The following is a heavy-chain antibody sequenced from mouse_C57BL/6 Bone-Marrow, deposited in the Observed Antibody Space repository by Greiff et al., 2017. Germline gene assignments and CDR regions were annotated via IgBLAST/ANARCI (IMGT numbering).Heavy chain of an antibody. D-gene: IGHD2-4*01. Sequence: QVQLQQPGAELVRPGSSVKLSCKASGYTFTSYWMHWVKQRPIQGLEWIGNIDPSDSETHYNQKFKDKATLTVDKSSSTAYMQLSSLTSEDSAVYYGARLGCGDYDGAMDYWGQGTSVTVSS. CDR1: GYTFTSYW. V-gene: IGHV1-52*01. J-gene: IGHJ4*01. CDR2: IDPSDSET. CDR3: ARLGCGDYDGAMDY.